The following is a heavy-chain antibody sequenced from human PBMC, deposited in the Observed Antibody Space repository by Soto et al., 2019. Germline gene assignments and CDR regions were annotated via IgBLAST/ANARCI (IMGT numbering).Heavy chain of an antibody. CDR3: AIDLGYDSSGYYFEDAFDI. D-gene: IGHD3-22*01. CDR2: IIPIFGTA. Sequence: GASVKVSCKASGGTFSSYAISWVRQTPGQGLEWMGGIIPIFGTANYAQKFQGRVTITADESTSTAYMELSSLRSEDTAVYYCAIDLGYDSSGYYFEDAFDIWGQGTMVTVSS. CDR1: GGTFSSYA. J-gene: IGHJ3*02. V-gene: IGHV1-69*13.